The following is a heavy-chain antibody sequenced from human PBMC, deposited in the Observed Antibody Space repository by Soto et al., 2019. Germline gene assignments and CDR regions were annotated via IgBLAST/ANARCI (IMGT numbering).Heavy chain of an antibody. V-gene: IGHV3-15*01. CDR2: IKSKTDGGTT. J-gene: IGHJ4*02. CDR1: GFTFSNAW. D-gene: IGHD3-9*01. CDR3: TTGPINDILTGYYATIVDY. Sequence: GGSLRLSCAASGFTFSNAWMSWVRQAPGKGLEWVGRIKSKTDGGTTDYAAPVKGRFTISRDDSKNTLYLQMNSLKTEDTAVYYCTTGPINDILTGYYATIVDYWGQGTLVTVSS.